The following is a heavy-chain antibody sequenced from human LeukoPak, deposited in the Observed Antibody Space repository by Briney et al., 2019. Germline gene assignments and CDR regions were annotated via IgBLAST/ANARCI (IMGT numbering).Heavy chain of an antibody. CDR2: VHDSAGT. D-gene: IGHD3-9*01. CDR1: GVSISSYF. CDR3: AKGRKDFDTNLGPFDS. V-gene: IGHV4-59*01. Sequence: SETLSLTCTVSGVSISSYFWTWIRQSPGKGLDWLGYVHDSAGTIYNPSLKRRVTISVGTSKTQFSLKVTSVTTADTAVYYCAKGRKDFDTNLGPFDSWGQGILVTVSS. J-gene: IGHJ4*02.